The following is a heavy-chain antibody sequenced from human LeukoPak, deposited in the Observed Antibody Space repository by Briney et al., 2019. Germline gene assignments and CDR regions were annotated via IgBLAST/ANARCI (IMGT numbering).Heavy chain of an antibody. D-gene: IGHD6-13*01. V-gene: IGHV3-9*01. Sequence: PGRSLRLSCAASGFTFDDYAMHWVRQAPGKGLGWVSGISWNSGSIGYADSVKGRFTISRDNAKNSLYLQMNSLRAEDTALYYCAKDMGSIAAAGMDVWGQGTTVTVSS. J-gene: IGHJ6*02. CDR3: AKDMGSIAAAGMDV. CDR1: GFTFDDYA. CDR2: ISWNSGSI.